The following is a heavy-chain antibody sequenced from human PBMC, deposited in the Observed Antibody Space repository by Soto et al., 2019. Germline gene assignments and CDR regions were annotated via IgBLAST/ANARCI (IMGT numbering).Heavy chain of an antibody. CDR1: GFNFHRFW. Sequence: PVEALKISCKASGFNFHRFWIERVRPMPGKGLESVGIIYPDISDTRYTPSFQGQATIAVDKSNDTAYLEWSTLKASDTAMSYCATRGREFTRSFWFDPWGQGTLVTVSS. D-gene: IGHD2-2*01. CDR2: IYPDISDT. J-gene: IGHJ5*02. V-gene: IGHV5-51*01. CDR3: ATRGREFTRSFWFDP.